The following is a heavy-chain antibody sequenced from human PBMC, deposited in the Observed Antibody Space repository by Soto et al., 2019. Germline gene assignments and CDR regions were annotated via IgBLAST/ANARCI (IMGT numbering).Heavy chain of an antibody. J-gene: IGHJ6*02. CDR3: ARDLVPAAMTQYYYYYGMDV. CDR1: GFTFSSYS. V-gene: IGHV3-21*01. CDR2: ISSSSSYI. Sequence: GGSLRLSCAASGFTFSSYSMNWVRQAPGKGLEWVSSISSSSSYIYYADSVKGRFTISRDNAKNSLYLQMNSLRAEDTAVYYCARDLVPAAMTQYYYYYGMDVWGQGTTVTVSS. D-gene: IGHD2-2*01.